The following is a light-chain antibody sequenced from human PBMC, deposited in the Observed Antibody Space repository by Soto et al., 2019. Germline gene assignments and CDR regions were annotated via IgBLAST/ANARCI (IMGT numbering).Light chain of an antibody. CDR3: QSYDSSLCGSVV. CDR2: GNS. V-gene: IGLV1-40*01. CDR1: SSNIGAGYD. Sequence: QSVLTQPPSVSGAPGQRVTISCTGSSSNIGAGYDVHWYQQLPGTAPKLLIYGNSNRHSGVPDRFSGSKSGTSASLAITGLQAEDEADYYCQSYDSSLCGSVVFGGGTKLTVL. J-gene: IGLJ2*01.